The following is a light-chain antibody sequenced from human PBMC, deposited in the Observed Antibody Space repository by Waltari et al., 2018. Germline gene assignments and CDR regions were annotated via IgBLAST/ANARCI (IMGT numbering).Light chain of an antibody. Sequence: DIVVTQSPDSLAVSLGERATINCKSSQSVLYSSNNKNYLAWYQQKPGQPPKLLIYWASTRESGVPDRFSGSGSGTDFTLTITGLQAEDVALNHCQKYYTTPPVFGQGTRLEIK. CDR2: WAS. V-gene: IGKV4-1*01. J-gene: IGKJ5*01. CDR3: QKYYTTPPV. CDR1: QSVLYSSNNKNY.